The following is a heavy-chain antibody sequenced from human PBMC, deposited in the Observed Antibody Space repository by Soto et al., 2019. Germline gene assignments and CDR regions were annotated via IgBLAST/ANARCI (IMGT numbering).Heavy chain of an antibody. J-gene: IGHJ3*02. D-gene: IGHD3-22*01. CDR1: GYTFTSYA. CDR2: INAGNGNT. CDR3: ARRGRLAYYYDSSGYPTAGDAFDI. Sequence: QVQLVQSGAEEKKPGASVKVSCKASGYTFTSYAMHWVRQAPGQRLEWMGWINAGNGNTKYSQKFQGRVTITRDTSASTAYMELSSLRSEDTAVYYCARRGRLAYYYDSSGYPTAGDAFDIWGQGTMVTVSS. V-gene: IGHV1-3*05.